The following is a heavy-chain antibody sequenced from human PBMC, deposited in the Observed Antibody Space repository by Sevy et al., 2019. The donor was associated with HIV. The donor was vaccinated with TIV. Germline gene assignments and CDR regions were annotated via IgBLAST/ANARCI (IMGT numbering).Heavy chain of an antibody. CDR3: AREGGWDYDY. Sequence: GGSLRLSCEVSGFTFSRSWMSWVRQAPGKGLEWVANIKQDGSERYYVGSVKGRFTISRDNAEKSLFLQMNSLRVEDTAVYYCAREGGWDYDYWGQGTLVTVSS. CDR1: GFTFSRSW. V-gene: IGHV3-7*01. CDR2: IKQDGSER. J-gene: IGHJ4*02. D-gene: IGHD6-19*01.